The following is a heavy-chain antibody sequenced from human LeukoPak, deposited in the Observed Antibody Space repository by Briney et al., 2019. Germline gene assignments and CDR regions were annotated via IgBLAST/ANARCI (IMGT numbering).Heavy chain of an antibody. CDR2: INPSGGST. D-gene: IGHD5-12*01. CDR3: AREHSGYDS. V-gene: IGHV1-46*01. CDR1: GYTFTNYY. J-gene: IGHJ5*02. Sequence: ASVKVSCKASGYTFTNYYMHWVGQAPGQGLEWMGIINPSGGSTNYAQKFQGRVTMTRDTSTSTVYMELSSLRSEDTAVYYCAREHSGYDSWGQGTLLTVSS.